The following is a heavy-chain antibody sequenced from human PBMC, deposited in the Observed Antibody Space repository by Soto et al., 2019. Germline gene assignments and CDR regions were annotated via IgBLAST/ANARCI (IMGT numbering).Heavy chain of an antibody. Sequence: QVQLVQSGAEVKKPGASVKVSCKASGYTFTTYEINWVRQVPGQGLEWMGWMSPSSGNTGYVDQFRGRVTMTSNTSMPTAYMELGSLRSEDTAVYYCARVGGQLFGDHGMDVWGQGTTVTVSS. CDR3: ARVGGQLFGDHGMDV. CDR1: GYTFTTYE. CDR2: MSPSSGNT. V-gene: IGHV1-8*01. D-gene: IGHD3-10*01. J-gene: IGHJ6*02.